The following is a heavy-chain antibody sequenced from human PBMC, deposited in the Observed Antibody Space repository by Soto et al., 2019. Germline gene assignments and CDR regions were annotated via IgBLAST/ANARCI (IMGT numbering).Heavy chain of an antibody. CDR2: IYPVDSDT. J-gene: IGHJ6*02. Sequence: GESLKISCKGSEDSFTTYWIGWVRQMPGKGLEWMGIIYPVDSDTKYSPSFQGQVTISADKSISTAYLQWSSLKASDTAMYYCARFKIVPTSTYYYYGMDVWGQGTTVTVSS. CDR1: EDSFTTYW. CDR3: ARFKIVPTSTYYYYGMDV. V-gene: IGHV5-51*01. D-gene: IGHD5-12*01.